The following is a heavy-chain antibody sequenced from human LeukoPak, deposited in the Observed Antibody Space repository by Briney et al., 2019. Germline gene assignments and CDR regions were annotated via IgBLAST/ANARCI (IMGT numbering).Heavy chain of an antibody. CDR3: ARERGDNFESSGYKDY. V-gene: IGHV4-38-2*02. D-gene: IGHD3-22*01. Sequence: SETLSLTCTVSGYSISSGYYWGWVRPPPGKGLEWIGGIYHSGNTYYNPSLGSRVTMSVDTSKNQFSLNLKSVTAADTAVYYCARERGDNFESSGYKDYWGQGTLVTVSS. CDR2: IYHSGNT. CDR1: GYSISSGYY. J-gene: IGHJ4*02.